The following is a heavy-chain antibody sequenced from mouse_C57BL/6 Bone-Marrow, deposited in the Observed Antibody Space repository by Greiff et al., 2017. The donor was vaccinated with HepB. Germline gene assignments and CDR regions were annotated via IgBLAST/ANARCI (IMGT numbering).Heavy chain of an antibody. D-gene: IGHD2-4*01. Sequence: EVKVEESGGGLVQPGESLKLSCESNEYEFPSHDMSWVRKTPEKRLELVAAINSDGGSTYYPDTMERRFIISRDNTKKTLYLQMSSLRSEDTALYYCASYYDYDVGAMDYWGQGTSVTVSS. CDR2: INSDGGST. V-gene: IGHV5-2*03. CDR1: EYEFPSHD. J-gene: IGHJ4*01. CDR3: ASYYDYDVGAMDY.